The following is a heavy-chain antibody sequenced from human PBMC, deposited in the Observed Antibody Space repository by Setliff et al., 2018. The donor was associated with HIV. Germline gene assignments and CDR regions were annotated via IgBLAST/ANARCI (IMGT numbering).Heavy chain of an antibody. D-gene: IGHD2-21*01. CDR3: VRDLARVIAH. CDR1: GFSFGNAW. V-gene: IGHV3-15*05. J-gene: IGHJ4*02. CDR2: IRSKVDGETT. Sequence: GSLRLSCAASGFSFGNAWMSWVRQAAGKGLEWVGRIRSKVDGETTDYAAPVKGRFTISRDDSKNTLYLQMNSLTAEDTALYYCVRDLARVIAHWGQGTLVTVSS.